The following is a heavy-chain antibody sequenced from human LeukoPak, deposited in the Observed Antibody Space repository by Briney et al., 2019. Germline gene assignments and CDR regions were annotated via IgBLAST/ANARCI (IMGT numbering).Heavy chain of an antibody. CDR3: ARNSSWYFDY. Sequence: SPTLSLTCAVSGYSISSDYYWGWLRQPPGRRLEWIGSIYQSGSTHYNPSLKSRVTISVDTSKYQFSLKLSSVTAADTAVYYCARNSSWYFDYWGQGTLVTVS. J-gene: IGHJ4*02. CDR1: GYSISSDYY. V-gene: IGHV4-38-2*01. CDR2: IYQSGST. D-gene: IGHD6-13*01.